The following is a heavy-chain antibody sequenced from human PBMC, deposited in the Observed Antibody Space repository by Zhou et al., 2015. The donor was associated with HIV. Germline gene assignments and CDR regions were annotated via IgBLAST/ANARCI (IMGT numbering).Heavy chain of an antibody. CDR3: ARRYCSSTSCYDYYYYGMDV. V-gene: IGHV1-69*02. J-gene: IGHJ6*02. CDR2: IIPILGIA. Sequence: QVQLVQSGAEVKKPGSSVKVSCKASGGTFSSYTISWVRQAPGQGLEWMGRIIPILGIANYAQKFQGRVTITADKSTSTAYMELSSLRSEDTAVYYCARRYCSSTSCYDYYYYGMDVWGQGP. D-gene: IGHD2-2*01. CDR1: GGTFSSYT.